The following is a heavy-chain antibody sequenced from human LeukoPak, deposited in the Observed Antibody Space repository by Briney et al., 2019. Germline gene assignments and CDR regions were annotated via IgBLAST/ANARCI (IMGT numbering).Heavy chain of an antibody. J-gene: IGHJ4*02. V-gene: IGHV1-69*05. CDR2: IIPIFGTA. Sequence: SVKVSCKASGGTFSSYAISLVRQAPGQGLEWMGGIIPIFGTANYAQKFQGRVTITTDESTSTAYMELSSLRSEDTAVYYCASLKFSGTFDYWGQGTLVTASS. D-gene: IGHD2-15*01. CDR3: ASLKFSGTFDY. CDR1: GGTFSSYA.